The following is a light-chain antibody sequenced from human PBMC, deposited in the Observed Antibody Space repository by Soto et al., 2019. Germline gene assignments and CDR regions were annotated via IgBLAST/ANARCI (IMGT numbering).Light chain of an antibody. V-gene: IGLV1-44*01. CDR2: SNN. Sequence: QSVLTQPPSASGTPGQRVTISCSGSSSNIGSNTVNWYQQLPGTAPKLLIYSNNQQPSGVPARFSGSRSVTSASLAISGLQSEDEGDYYCAAWDDSLNGRGVFGGGTKLTVL. CDR3: AAWDDSLNGRGV. J-gene: IGLJ3*02. CDR1: SSNIGSNT.